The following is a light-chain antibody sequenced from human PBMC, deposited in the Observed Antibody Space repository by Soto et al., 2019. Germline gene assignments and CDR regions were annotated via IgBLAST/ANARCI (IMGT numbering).Light chain of an antibody. Sequence: IQLTQSPSSLSASVGDRVTVTCRASQSINIYLKWYQQKPGKAPTLLIYAASSLQSGVPSRFSGGGSRTEFTLTIPSLQAEDFATYYYQQSYRSPYTFGQGTKLEI. CDR1: QSINIY. CDR3: QQSYRSPYT. V-gene: IGKV1-39*01. J-gene: IGKJ2*01. CDR2: AAS.